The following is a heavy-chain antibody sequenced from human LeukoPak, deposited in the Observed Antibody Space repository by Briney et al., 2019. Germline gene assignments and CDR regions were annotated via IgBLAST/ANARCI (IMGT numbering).Heavy chain of an antibody. CDR3: AMALYYYGMDV. CDR2: FDPEDGET. J-gene: IGHJ6*02. V-gene: IGHV1-24*01. Sequence: ASVKVSCKVSGYTLTELSMHWVRRAPGKGLEWMGGFDPEDGETIYAQKFQGRVTMTEDTSTGTAYMELSSLRSEDTAVYYCAMALYYYGMDVWGQGTTVTVSS. CDR1: GYTLTELS.